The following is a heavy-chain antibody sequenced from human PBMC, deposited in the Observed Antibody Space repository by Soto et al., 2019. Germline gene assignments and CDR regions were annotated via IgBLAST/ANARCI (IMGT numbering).Heavy chain of an antibody. CDR3: ARADTTIVPLAQ. CDR1: GGSISCYF. J-gene: IGHJ4*02. D-gene: IGHD3-10*01. Sequence: TSGTLSLTCTVSGGSISCYFWNWMLQPPGKRLEWIGYMSYTGNTNYNPSRTSRVSISVDTSKNQFSLNLNSVTAADTAVYYCARADTTIVPLAQWGQGTLVTVSS. CDR2: MSYTGNT. V-gene: IGHV4-59*01.